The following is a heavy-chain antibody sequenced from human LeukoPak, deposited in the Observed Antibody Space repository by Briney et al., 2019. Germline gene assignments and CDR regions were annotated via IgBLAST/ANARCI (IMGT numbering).Heavy chain of an antibody. V-gene: IGHV3-7*01. D-gene: IGHD5-24*01. CDR2: IKEDGNEQ. J-gene: IGHJ6*02. CDR1: GFTFRSYW. Sequence: GGSLRLSCAASGFTFRSYWMSWVRQAPGKGLEWVANIKEDGNEQFYVGSVKGRFTISRDNAKNSLYLQMNSLRAEDTAVYYCARELATTPKYYYGMDVWGQGTTVTVSS. CDR3: ARELATTPKYYYGMDV.